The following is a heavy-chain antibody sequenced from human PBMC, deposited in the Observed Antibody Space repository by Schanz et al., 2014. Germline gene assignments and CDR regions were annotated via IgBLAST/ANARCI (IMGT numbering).Heavy chain of an antibody. J-gene: IGHJ4*02. V-gene: IGHV3-48*01. D-gene: IGHD1-1*01. CDR1: GITFSSHS. CDR3: ARDRRNADLDY. CDR2: ITYNGGTI. Sequence: VQPVESGGGLVQPGGSLRLSCAASGITFSSHSFNWVRQAPGKGLEWISYITYNGGTIYYADSVKGRFTISRDNAKNSLYLEMNSLRAEDTALYYCARDRRNADLDYWGQGTLVTVSS.